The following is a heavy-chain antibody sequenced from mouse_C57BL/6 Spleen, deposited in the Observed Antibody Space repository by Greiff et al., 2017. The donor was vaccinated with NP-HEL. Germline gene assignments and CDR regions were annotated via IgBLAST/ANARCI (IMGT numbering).Heavy chain of an antibody. CDR2: IHPNSGST. Sequence: QVQLQQPGAELVKPGASVKLSCKASGYTFTSYWMHWVKQRPGQGLEWIGMIHPNSGSTNYNEKFKSKATLTVDKSSSTAYMQLSSLTSEDSAVYYCARSLTIVTTSYWGQGATLTVSS. V-gene: IGHV1-64*01. D-gene: IGHD2-5*01. CDR3: ARSLTIVTTSY. CDR1: GYTFTSYW. J-gene: IGHJ2*01.